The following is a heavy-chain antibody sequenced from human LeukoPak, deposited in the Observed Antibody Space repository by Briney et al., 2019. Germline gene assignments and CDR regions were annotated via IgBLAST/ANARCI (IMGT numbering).Heavy chain of an antibody. V-gene: IGHV3-30*18. D-gene: IGHD3-10*01. CDR2: ISYHGINK. CDR3: AKDGDSSGSYSPDY. Sequence: GRSLRLSCAASGFTFSTYGMHWVRQAPGKGLEWVALISYHGINKYYADSVKGRFTISRDNSKNTLYLQMNSLRAEDTAVYYCAKDGDSSGSYSPDYWGQGTLVTVSS. CDR1: GFTFSTYG. J-gene: IGHJ4*02.